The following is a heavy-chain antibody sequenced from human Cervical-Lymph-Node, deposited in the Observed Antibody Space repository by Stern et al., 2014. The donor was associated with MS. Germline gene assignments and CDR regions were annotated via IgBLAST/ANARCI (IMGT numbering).Heavy chain of an antibody. D-gene: IGHD2-21*02. CDR2: IDPSDSYT. V-gene: IGHV5-10-1*03. CDR1: GYSFTSFW. Sequence: VQLVESGAEVKKPGESLRISCKGSGYSFTSFWISWVRQMPGKGLEWMGGIDPSDSYTDYSPSFQGHVTISTDKSISTAYLAWSNLKASDTAMYYCARVSYCGGDCYSKRFDHWGRGTLVTVSS. J-gene: IGHJ2*01. CDR3: ARVSYCGGDCYSKRFDH.